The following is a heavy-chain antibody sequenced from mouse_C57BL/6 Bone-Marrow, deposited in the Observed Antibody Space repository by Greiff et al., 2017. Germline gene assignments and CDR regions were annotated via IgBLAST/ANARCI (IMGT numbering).Heavy chain of an antibody. CDR3: ARRRRDIGYFDY. J-gene: IGHJ2*01. CDR2: INPSSGYT. V-gene: IGHV1-4*01. Sequence: VKLMESGAELARPGASVKMSCKASGSTFTSYTMHWVKQRPGQGLEWIGYINPSSGYTKYNQKFKDKATLTADKSSSTAYMQLSSLTSEDSAVYYCARRRRDIGYFDYWGQGTTLTVSS. CDR1: GSTFTSYT.